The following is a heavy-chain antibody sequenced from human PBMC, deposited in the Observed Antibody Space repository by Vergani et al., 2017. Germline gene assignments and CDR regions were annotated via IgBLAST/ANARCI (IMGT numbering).Heavy chain of an antibody. CDR2: ISTSSSYI. CDR1: GFTFGTYA. Sequence: EVQLVESGGGLVKPGGSLRLSCAASGFTFGTYAMNWVRQAPGKGLEWVSSISTSSSYIYYADSVKGRFTISRDNAKNSLYLQMNNLRAEDTAVYYCARDTRGPEGADYWGQGTLVTVSS. V-gene: IGHV3-21*02. J-gene: IGHJ4*02. D-gene: IGHD1-14*01. CDR3: ARDTRGPEGADY.